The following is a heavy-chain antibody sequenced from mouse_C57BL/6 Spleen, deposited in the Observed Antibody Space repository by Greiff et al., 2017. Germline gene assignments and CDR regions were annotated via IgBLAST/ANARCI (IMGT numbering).Heavy chain of an antibody. CDR2: INPNNGGT. CDR1: GYTFTDYN. J-gene: IGHJ4*01. CDR3: ARLGRGYAMDY. D-gene: IGHD4-1*01. V-gene: IGHV1-22*01. Sequence: VHVKQSGPELVKPGASVKMSCKASGYTFTDYNMHWVKQSPGKSLAWIGYINPNNGGTSYNQKFKGKATLTVNKSSSTAYMELRSLTSEDSAVYYCARLGRGYAMDYWGQGTSVNVSS.